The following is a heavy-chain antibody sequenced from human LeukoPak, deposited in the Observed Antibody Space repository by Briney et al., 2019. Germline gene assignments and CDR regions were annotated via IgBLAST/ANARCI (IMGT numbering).Heavy chain of an antibody. CDR1: GFTFSSYG. CDR3: AKEPPVTQRKYFQH. Sequence: GGSLRLSCAASGFTFSSYGMHWVRQAPGKGLEWVAVISYDGSNKYYADSVKGRFTISRDNSKNTLYLQMNSLRAEDTAVYYCAKEPPVTQRKYFQHWGQGTLVTVSS. V-gene: IGHV3-30*18. D-gene: IGHD4-17*01. J-gene: IGHJ1*01. CDR2: ISYDGSNK.